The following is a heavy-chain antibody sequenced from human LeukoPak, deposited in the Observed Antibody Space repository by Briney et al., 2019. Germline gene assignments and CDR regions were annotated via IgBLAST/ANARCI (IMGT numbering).Heavy chain of an antibody. CDR1: GFTFSSYW. CDR2: IKQDGSEK. CDR3: ARDPPSDFGNFDY. J-gene: IGHJ4*02. D-gene: IGHD3-3*01. Sequence: GGSLRLSCAASGFTFSSYWMSWVRQAPGKGLEWVANIKQDGSEKYYVDSVKGRFTISRDNAKNSLYLQMNSLRAEDTAVYYCARDPPSDFGNFDYWGQGTLVTVSS. V-gene: IGHV3-7*01.